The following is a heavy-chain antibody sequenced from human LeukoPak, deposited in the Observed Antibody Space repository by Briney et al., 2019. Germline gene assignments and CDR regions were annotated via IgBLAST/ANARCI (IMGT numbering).Heavy chain of an antibody. V-gene: IGHV3-30*18. CDR1: GFTFSSYG. CDR2: ISYDGSNK. CDR3: AKDYYDSSGYPDY. J-gene: IGHJ4*02. D-gene: IGHD3-22*01. Sequence: GSLRLSCAASGFTFSSYGMHWVRQAPGKGLEWVAVISYDGSNKYYADSVKGRFTISRDNSKNTLYLQMNSLRAEDTAVYYCAKDYYDSSGYPDYWGQGTLVTVSS.